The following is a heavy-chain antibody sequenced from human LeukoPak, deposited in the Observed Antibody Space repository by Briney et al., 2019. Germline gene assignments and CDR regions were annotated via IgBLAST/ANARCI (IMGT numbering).Heavy chain of an antibody. J-gene: IGHJ6*02. Sequence: PGGSLRLSCAASGFTFSSNYMSWVRQAPGKGLEWVSVIYSGGSTYYADSVKGRFTISRDNSKNTLYLQMNSLRAEDTAVYYCASALTPTGIAVAGTWYYYYYGMDAWGQGTTVTVSS. CDR1: GFTFSSNY. D-gene: IGHD6-19*01. CDR3: ASALTPTGIAVAGTWYYYYYGMDA. V-gene: IGHV3-53*01. CDR2: IYSGGST.